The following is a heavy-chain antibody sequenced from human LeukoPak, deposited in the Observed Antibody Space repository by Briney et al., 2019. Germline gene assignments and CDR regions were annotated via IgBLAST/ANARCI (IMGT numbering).Heavy chain of an antibody. V-gene: IGHV3-23*01. Sequence: GGSLRLSCAASGFTFNNYAMTWVRQAPGKGMEWVSVISGGGSSYYADSVKGRFTVSRDNSKNTLSLQMNSLRDEDTAVYYCAKGQGYNYGDSIDYWGQGTLVTVSS. CDR3: AKGQGYNYGDSIDY. J-gene: IGHJ4*02. D-gene: IGHD5-18*01. CDR1: GFTFNNYA. CDR2: ISGGGSS.